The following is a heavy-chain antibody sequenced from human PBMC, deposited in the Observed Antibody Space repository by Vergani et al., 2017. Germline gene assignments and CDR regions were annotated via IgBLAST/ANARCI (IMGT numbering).Heavy chain of an antibody. V-gene: IGHV1-2*02. D-gene: IGHD7-27*01. CDR2: INPNSGGT. CDR3: ARDRALGFDY. Sequence: QVQLVQSGAEVKKPGASVKVSCKASGYTFTGYYMHWVRQAPGQGLEWRGWINPNSGGTTYAQKFPGRVTMTRDTSISTAYMEVSRLRSDGTAVYYWARDRALGFDYWGQGTLVTASS. CDR1: GYTFTGYY. J-gene: IGHJ4*02.